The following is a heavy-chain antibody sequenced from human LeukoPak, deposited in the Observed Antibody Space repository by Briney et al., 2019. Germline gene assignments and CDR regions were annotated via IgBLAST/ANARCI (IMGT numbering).Heavy chain of an antibody. D-gene: IGHD5-18*01. J-gene: IGHJ6*04. CDR2: IKQDGSEK. CDR3: ARVRGYSYGPYSYYYYGMDV. CDR1: GFTFNSYW. Sequence: PGGSLRLSCAASGFTFNSYWMSWVRQAPGKGLEWVPNIKQDGSEKYYVDSVKGRFTISRDNAKNSLYLQMNSLRAEDTAVYYCARVRGYSYGPYSYYYYGMDVWGKGTTVTVSS. V-gene: IGHV3-7*03.